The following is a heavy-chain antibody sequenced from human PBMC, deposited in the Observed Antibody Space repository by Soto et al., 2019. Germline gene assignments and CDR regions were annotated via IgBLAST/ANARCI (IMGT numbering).Heavy chain of an antibody. CDR2: IIPIHGIA. J-gene: IGHJ4*02. CDR3: ARNKDCGGDCYAGDFDY. D-gene: IGHD2-21*01. CDR1: GGTFSSYT. V-gene: IGHV1-69*02. Sequence: QVQLVQSGAEVKKPGSSVKVSCKASGGTFSSYTISWVRQAPGQGLEWMGRIIPIHGIANYAQKFQGRVTITADKSTITAYVELSSLGSEDTAVYYCARNKDCGGDCYAGDFDYWGQGTLVTVSS.